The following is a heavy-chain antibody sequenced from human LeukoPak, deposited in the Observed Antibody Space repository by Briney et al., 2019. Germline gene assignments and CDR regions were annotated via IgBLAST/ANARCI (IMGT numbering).Heavy chain of an antibody. CDR3: ARSHERYSRGDWFDP. V-gene: IGHV3-7*01. J-gene: IGHJ5*02. CDR1: GFTFSSYW. D-gene: IGHD6-13*01. CDR2: IKQDGSEK. Sequence: GGSLRLSCAASGFTFSSYWMSWDRQAPGKGLEWVANIKQDGSEKYYVDSVKGRFTISRDNAKNSLYLQMNSLRAEDTAVYYCARSHERYSRGDWFDPWGQGTLVTVSS.